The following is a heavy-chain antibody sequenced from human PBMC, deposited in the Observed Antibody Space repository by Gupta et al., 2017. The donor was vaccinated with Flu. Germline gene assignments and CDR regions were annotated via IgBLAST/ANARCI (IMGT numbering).Heavy chain of an antibody. CDR2: ISSSGSTI. CDR1: FSDYY. J-gene: IGHJ4*02. Sequence: FSDYYMSWIRQAPGKGLEWVSYISSSGSTIYYADSVKGRFTISRDNAKNSLYLQMNSLRAEDTAVYDCARDKENPDYDDSSGLLDYWGQGTMVTVSS. D-gene: IGHD3-22*01. CDR3: ARDKENPDYDDSSGLLDY. V-gene: IGHV3-11*01.